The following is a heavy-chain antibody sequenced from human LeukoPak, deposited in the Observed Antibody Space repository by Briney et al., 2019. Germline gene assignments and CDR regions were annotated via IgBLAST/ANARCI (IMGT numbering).Heavy chain of an antibody. V-gene: IGHV3-64*01. Sequence: HPGGSLRLSCAASGFTFSNYAMHWVRQAPGKGLEYVSAISSNGGSTYYANSVKGRFTISRDNSNNTLYLQMGSLRAEDMAVYYCAREVAPLYFHYGMDVWGEGTTVTVSS. CDR2: ISSNGGST. J-gene: IGHJ6*01. CDR1: GFTFSNYA. CDR3: AREVAPLYFHYGMDV. D-gene: IGHD2-21*01.